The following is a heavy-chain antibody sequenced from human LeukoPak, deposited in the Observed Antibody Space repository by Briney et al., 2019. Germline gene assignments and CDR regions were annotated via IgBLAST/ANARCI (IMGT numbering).Heavy chain of an antibody. D-gene: IGHD2-21*01. Sequence: SETLSLTCAVSGGSISSGGYSWSWIRQPPGKGLEWIGYIYHSGSTYYNPSLKSRVTISVDRSKNQFSLKLSSVTAADTAVYYCARDSGSILWWWQHQYWGQGTLVTVSS. CDR1: GGSISSGGYS. CDR2: IYHSGST. J-gene: IGHJ4*02. V-gene: IGHV4-30-2*01. CDR3: ARDSGSILWWWQHQY.